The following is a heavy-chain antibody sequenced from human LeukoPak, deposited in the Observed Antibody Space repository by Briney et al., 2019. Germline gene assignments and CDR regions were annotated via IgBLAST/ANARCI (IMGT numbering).Heavy chain of an antibody. D-gene: IGHD3-10*01. Sequence: GGSLRLSCEVSGFTLRSYAMSWVRQAPGKGLEWVSVISGSTGGTHFADSVKGRCTISRDNSKNTLYLQMSSMRAEDKAVYYCEKNLIRGATNWFDHWGQGTLVTVSS. J-gene: IGHJ5*02. V-gene: IGHV3-23*01. CDR2: ISGSTGGT. CDR1: GFTLRSYA. CDR3: EKNLIRGATNWFDH.